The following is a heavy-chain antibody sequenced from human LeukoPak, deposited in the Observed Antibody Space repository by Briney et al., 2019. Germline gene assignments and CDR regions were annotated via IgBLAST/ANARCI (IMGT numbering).Heavy chain of an antibody. Sequence: GGSLRLSCAASGFTFSSYAMAWVRQAPGKRLEWVSTISGSSTTTYYADSVKGRFTISRDNTGNALSLQMSSLRVEDTAVYYCAKGVVRDQHGEFNYWGQGTLVTVSS. J-gene: IGHJ4*02. CDR2: ISGSSTTT. D-gene: IGHD3-10*01. CDR3: AKGVVRDQHGEFNY. V-gene: IGHV3-23*01. CDR1: GFTFSSYA.